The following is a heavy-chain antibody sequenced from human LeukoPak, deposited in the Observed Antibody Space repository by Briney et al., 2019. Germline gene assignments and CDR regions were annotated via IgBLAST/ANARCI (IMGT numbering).Heavy chain of an antibody. J-gene: IGHJ6*02. CDR1: GYTFTSYY. D-gene: IGHD2-15*01. CDR3: ARLGYCSGGSCYPEAYYYYGMDV. Sequence: ASVKVSCKASGYTFTSYYMHWVRQAPGQGLEWMGRINPNSGSTNYAQKFQGRVTMTRDTSTSTAYMELSSLRSEDTAVYYCARLGYCSGGSCYPEAYYYYGMDVWGQGTTVTVSS. V-gene: IGHV1-46*01. CDR2: INPNSGST.